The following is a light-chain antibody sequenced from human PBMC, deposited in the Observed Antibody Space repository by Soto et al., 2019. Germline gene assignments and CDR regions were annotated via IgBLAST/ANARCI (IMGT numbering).Light chain of an antibody. CDR1: SSDVGGYNY. V-gene: IGLV2-14*01. CDR2: EVS. J-gene: IGLJ1*01. CDR3: SSYTSSSTYV. Sequence: QSVLTQPASVSGSPGQSITMSCTGTSSDVGGYNYVSWYQQYPGKAPKLMIYEVSNRPSGVSNRFSGSKSGNTASLTISGLQAEDEADYYCSSYTSSSTYVFGTGTKVTVL.